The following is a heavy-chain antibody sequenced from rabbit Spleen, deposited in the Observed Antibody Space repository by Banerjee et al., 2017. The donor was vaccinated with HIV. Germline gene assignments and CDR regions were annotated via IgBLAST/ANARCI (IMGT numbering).Heavy chain of an antibody. CDR3: ARDAAGRDDFNL. CDR2: IDSRSSGVT. D-gene: IGHD4-2*01. Sequence: QEQLVESGGGLVQPERSLTLTCKASGLDFSSSYWLCWVRQAPGKGLEWIACIDSRSSGVTHYANWARGRFTVSTTSSTTVTLQMTSLTVADTATYFCARDAAGRDDFNLWGPGTLVTVS. V-gene: IGHV1S45*01. CDR1: GLDFSSSYW. J-gene: IGHJ4*01.